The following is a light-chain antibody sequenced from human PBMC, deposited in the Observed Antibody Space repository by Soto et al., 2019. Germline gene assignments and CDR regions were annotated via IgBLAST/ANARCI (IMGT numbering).Light chain of an antibody. V-gene: IGKV3-20*01. CDR2: GAS. CDR1: QRVSSSY. Sequence: ELVLTQSPGTLSLSPGERAILYCRPSQRVSSSYLACYQQKPGQAPRLFIYGASSRASCIPDKFTDRGTGTDLTLTISRLEHQQFAVYYMRQHRMPPLTSGPETTVDIK. J-gene: IGKJ3*01. CDR3: RQHRMPPLT.